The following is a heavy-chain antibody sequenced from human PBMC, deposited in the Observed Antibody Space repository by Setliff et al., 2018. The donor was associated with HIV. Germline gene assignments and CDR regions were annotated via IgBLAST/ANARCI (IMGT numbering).Heavy chain of an antibody. V-gene: IGHV1-69*06. CDR1: GDTFSNYA. J-gene: IGHJ5*02. Sequence: SVKVSCKASGDTFSNYAISWVRQAPGQGLEWVGRIIPIFGTGNQAQKFQGRVTISADKSTSTVYMDLSSLRSEDTAGYYCARGRDYGSGPRKDWFDPWGQGTLVTVSS. D-gene: IGHD3-10*01. CDR3: ARGRDYGSGPRKDWFDP. CDR2: IIPIFGTG.